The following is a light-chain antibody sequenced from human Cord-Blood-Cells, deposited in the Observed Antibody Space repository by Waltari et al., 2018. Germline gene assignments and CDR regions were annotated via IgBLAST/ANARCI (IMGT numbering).Light chain of an antibody. V-gene: IGKV1-5*03. CDR1: QSISNC. Sequence: DIQMTQPPSTLSPSVGTRVTITCRASQSISNCLSWYQQKPGKAPKLLIYKASSLESGVPSRFSGSGSGTEFTLTISSLQPDDFATYYCQQYNSYSRTFGQGTKVEIK. CDR3: QQYNSYSRT. J-gene: IGKJ1*01. CDR2: KAS.